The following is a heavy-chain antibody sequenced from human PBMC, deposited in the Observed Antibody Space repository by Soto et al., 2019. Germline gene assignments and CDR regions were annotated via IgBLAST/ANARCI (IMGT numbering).Heavy chain of an antibody. Sequence: GGSLRLSCAASGFTFSSYAVSWVRQAPGKGLELVSTISGSGGSTYYADSVKGRFTISRDNSKNTLYLQMNSLRAEDTAVYYCAKDQYYDSNGYYFDNWGQGTLVTVSS. J-gene: IGHJ4*02. CDR3: AKDQYYDSNGYYFDN. CDR1: GFTFSSYA. V-gene: IGHV3-23*01. CDR2: ISGSGGST. D-gene: IGHD3-22*01.